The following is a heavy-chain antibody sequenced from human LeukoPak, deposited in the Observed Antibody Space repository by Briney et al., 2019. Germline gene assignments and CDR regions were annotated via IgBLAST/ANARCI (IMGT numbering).Heavy chain of an antibody. CDR1: GYSFTTYW. V-gene: IGHV5-51*01. Sequence: GESLKISCRGSGYSFTTYWIGWVRQMPGKGLEWMGIIYPGDSYTNYSPSFQGHVTISADKSISTAYLQWSSLKASDTAMYYCARLVAAGTLSPWGQGTLVTVSS. J-gene: IGHJ5*02. D-gene: IGHD6-13*01. CDR2: IYPGDSYT. CDR3: ARLVAAGTLSP.